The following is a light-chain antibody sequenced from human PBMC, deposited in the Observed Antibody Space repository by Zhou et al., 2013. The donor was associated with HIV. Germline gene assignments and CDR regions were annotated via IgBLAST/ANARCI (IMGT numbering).Light chain of an antibody. CDR2: KAS. J-gene: IGKJ1*01. CDR3: RQHGHSPWT. CDR1: QSISSW. V-gene: IGKV1-5*03. Sequence: DIQITQSPSTLSASVGDRVTITCRASQSISSWLAWYQQKPGKAPELLIQKASNLENGVPSRFSGTGSGTEFTLTITRLEPEDFAIYYCRQHGHSPWTFGQGTRVEI.